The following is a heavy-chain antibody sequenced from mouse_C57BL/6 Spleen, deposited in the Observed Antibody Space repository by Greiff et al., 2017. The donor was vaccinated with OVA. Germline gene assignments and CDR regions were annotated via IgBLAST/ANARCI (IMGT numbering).Heavy chain of an antibody. CDR3: ARGLTMDY. CDR1: GYSFTGYY. CDR2: INPSTGGT. J-gene: IGHJ2*01. D-gene: IGHD1-1*02. Sequence: DVKLQESGPELVKPGASVKISCKASGYSFTGYYMNWVKQSPEKSLEWIGEINPSTGGTTYNQKFKAKATLTVDKSSSTAYMQLKSLTSEDSAVYYCARGLTMDYWGQGTTLTVSS. V-gene: IGHV1-42*01.